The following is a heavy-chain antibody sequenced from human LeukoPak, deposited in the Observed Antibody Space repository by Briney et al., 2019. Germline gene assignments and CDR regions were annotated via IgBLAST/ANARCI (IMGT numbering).Heavy chain of an antibody. CDR3: ASSLQTYYDFWSGSPMDV. D-gene: IGHD3-3*01. Sequence: ASVKVSCKASGYTFTSYDINWVRQATGQGLEWMGWMNPNSGNTGYAQKFQGRVTITRNTSISTAYMELSSLRSEDTAVYYCASSLQTYYDFWSGSPMDVWGKGTTVTVSS. CDR2: MNPNSGNT. CDR1: GYTFTSYD. V-gene: IGHV1-8*03. J-gene: IGHJ6*03.